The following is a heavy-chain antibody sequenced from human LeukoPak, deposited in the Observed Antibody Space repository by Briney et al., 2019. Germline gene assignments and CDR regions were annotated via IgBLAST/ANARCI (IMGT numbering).Heavy chain of an antibody. CDR3: ARGPRGYSYGYFDY. CDR2: INHSGST. CDR1: GGSFSGYY. D-gene: IGHD5-18*01. V-gene: IGHV4-34*01. Sequence: SETLSLTCAVYGGSFSGYYWSWIRQPPGKGLEWIGEINHSGSTNYNPSLKSRVTISVDTSKNQFSLKLSSVTAADTAVYYCARGPRGYSYGYFDYWGQGTLVTVSS. J-gene: IGHJ4*02.